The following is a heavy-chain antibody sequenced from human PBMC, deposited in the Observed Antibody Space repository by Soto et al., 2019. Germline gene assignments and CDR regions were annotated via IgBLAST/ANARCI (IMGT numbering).Heavy chain of an antibody. Sequence: EVQLVESGGGLVQPGGSLRLSCAASGFTFSSNWMSWVRQAPGKGLEWVANIKQDGSEKYYADSVKGRFTISRDNAKNSLYLQMNSLRAEDTAVYYCASGKRFYYYAMDVWGQGTTVTVSS. CDR2: IKQDGSEK. V-gene: IGHV3-7*03. D-gene: IGHD3-10*01. CDR3: ASGKRFYYYAMDV. J-gene: IGHJ6*02. CDR1: GFTFSSNW.